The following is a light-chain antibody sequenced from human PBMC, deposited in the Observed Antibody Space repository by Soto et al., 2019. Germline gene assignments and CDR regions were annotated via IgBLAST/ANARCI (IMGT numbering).Light chain of an antibody. CDR2: LGS. CDR1: QSLLQSNGYNY. J-gene: IGKJ1*01. CDR3: MQPLQSWT. Sequence: DIVMTQSPLSLPVTPVESASISRRSSQSLLQSNGYNYLDWYLQKPGQSPQLLIYLGSNRASGVPGRFSGSGSGTDFTLKISRVEAEDVGVYYCMQPLQSWTFGQGTKVDIK. V-gene: IGKV2-28*01.